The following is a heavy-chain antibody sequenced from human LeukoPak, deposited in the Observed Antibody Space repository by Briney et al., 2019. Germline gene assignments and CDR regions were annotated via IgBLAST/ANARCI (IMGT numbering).Heavy chain of an antibody. CDR3: ARPRPAYCGGDCYGEYAFDI. CDR2: INPNSGGT. Sequence: ASVKVSCKASGYTFTGYYMHWVRQAPGQGLEWMGWINPNSGGTNYAQKFQGRVTMTRDTSISTAYMELSRLRSDDTAVYYCARPRPAYCGGDCYGEYAFDIWGQGTMVTVSS. D-gene: IGHD2-21*02. CDR1: GYTFTGYY. J-gene: IGHJ3*02. V-gene: IGHV1-2*02.